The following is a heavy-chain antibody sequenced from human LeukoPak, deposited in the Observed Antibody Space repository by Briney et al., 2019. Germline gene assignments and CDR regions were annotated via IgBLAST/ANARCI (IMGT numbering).Heavy chain of an antibody. D-gene: IGHD6-19*01. CDR1: GYTFTGYY. V-gene: IGHV1-2*02. Sequence: GASVKVSCKASGYTFTGYYMHWVRQAPGQGLEWMGWINPNSGGTNYAQKFQGRVTMTRDTSISTAYMELSRLRSDDTAVYYCASKDRSGWYGEGIFDYWGQGTLVTVSS. CDR2: INPNSGGT. CDR3: ASKDRSGWYGEGIFDY. J-gene: IGHJ4*02.